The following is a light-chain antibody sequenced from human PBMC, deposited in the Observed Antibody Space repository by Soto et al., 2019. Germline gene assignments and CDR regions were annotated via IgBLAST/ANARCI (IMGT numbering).Light chain of an antibody. CDR3: QQYNNWPRT. CDR2: GVF. Sequence: IVFTQAPTTLSFSPRERDTLSLQASQSVTNNQLAWFRQKPGQAPRLLIWGVFNRATGIPARFSGSGSGTEFTLTISSLQSEDFAVYYCQQYNNWPRTFGQGTKVDIK. J-gene: IGKJ1*01. V-gene: IGKV3-15*01. CDR1: QSVTNN.